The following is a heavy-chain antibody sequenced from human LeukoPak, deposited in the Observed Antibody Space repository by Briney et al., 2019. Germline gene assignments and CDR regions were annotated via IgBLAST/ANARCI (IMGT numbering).Heavy chain of an antibody. CDR3: AELGITMIGGA. CDR1: GLTFSSYE. V-gene: IGHV3-48*03. Sequence: GGSLRLSCAASGLTFSSYEMNWVRQAPGKGLEWVSYISSSGSTIYYADSVKGRFTISRDNAKNSLYLQMNSLRAEDTAVYYCAELGITMIGGAWGKGTTVTISS. CDR2: ISSSGSTI. J-gene: IGHJ6*04. D-gene: IGHD3-10*02.